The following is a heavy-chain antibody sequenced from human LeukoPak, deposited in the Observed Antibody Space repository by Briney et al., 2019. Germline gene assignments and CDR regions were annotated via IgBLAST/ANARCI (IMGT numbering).Heavy chain of an antibody. J-gene: IGHJ4*02. Sequence: SETLSLTCTVSGGSISSGDYYWSWIRQPPGKGLEWIGSIYYSGGTYYNPSLKSRVTISVDTSKNQFSLKLSSVTAADTAVYYCARRVTIFGVVITYRLFDYWGQGTLVTVSS. CDR2: IYYSGGT. V-gene: IGHV4-39*01. D-gene: IGHD3-3*01. CDR3: ARRVTIFGVVITYRLFDY. CDR1: GGSISSGDYY.